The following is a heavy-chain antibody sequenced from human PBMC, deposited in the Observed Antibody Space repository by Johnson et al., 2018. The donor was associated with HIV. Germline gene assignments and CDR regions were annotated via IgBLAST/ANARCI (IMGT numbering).Heavy chain of an antibody. CDR1: GFTFSSYW. D-gene: IGHD1-26*01. Sequence: VQLVEAGGGVVQPGRSLRLSGAASGFTFSSYWMSGVRQAPGKGLEWVANIKQEGREKYYVDSGNGGCTISRDNAKNSLYLQMNSLRAADKAVYYCAREIGGSSSRDAFDIWGHGTMVTVSS. CDR2: IKQEGREK. J-gene: IGHJ3*02. V-gene: IGHV3-7*05. CDR3: AREIGGSSSRDAFDI.